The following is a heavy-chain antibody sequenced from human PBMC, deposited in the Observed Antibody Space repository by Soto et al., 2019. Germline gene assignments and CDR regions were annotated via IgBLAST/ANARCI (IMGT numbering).Heavy chain of an antibody. J-gene: IGHJ6*02. CDR1: GGTFSSYA. Sequence: SVKVSCKASGGTFSSYAISWVRQAPGQGLEWMGGIIPIFGTANYAQKFQGRVTITADKSTSTAYMELSSLRSEDTAVYYCASPRDTIFGVVTGFPSYYYYGMDVWGQGTTVTVSS. D-gene: IGHD3-3*01. CDR2: IIPIFGTA. V-gene: IGHV1-69*06. CDR3: ASPRDTIFGVVTGFPSYYYYGMDV.